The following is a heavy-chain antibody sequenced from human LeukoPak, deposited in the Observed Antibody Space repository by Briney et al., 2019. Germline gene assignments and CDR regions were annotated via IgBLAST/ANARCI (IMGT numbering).Heavy chain of an antibody. CDR2: FSGAGSST. D-gene: IGHD4-11*01. J-gene: IGHJ4*02. CDR1: GFTFSSYA. CDR3: ATHHDYSNSNYFDF. V-gene: IGHV3-23*01. Sequence: PGGSLRLSCAASGFTFSSYAMSWVRQAPGKGLEWVSAFSGAGSSTNYADSVKGRFTISRDNSKNTLHLQMNSLRVEDTAVYYCATHHDYSNSNYFDFWGPGTLVTVSS.